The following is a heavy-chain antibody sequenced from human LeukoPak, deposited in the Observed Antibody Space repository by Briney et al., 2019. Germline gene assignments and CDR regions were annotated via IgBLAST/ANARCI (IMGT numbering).Heavy chain of an antibody. V-gene: IGHV3-21*01. J-gene: IGHJ4*02. D-gene: IGHD6-13*01. Sequence: GGSLRLSCVVSGFTFSAYSMNWVRQAPGKGLEWVSSISFNSDYIYYADSVKGRFTISRDDARNSLYLQMNSLRAEDTAVYYCARYPLSSSWYYFDYWGRGTLVTVSS. CDR2: ISFNSDYI. CDR3: ARYPLSSSWYYFDY. CDR1: GFTFSAYS.